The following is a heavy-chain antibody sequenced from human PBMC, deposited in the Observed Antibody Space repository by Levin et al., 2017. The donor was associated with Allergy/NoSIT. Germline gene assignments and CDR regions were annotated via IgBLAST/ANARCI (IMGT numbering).Heavy chain of an antibody. Sequence: PGGSLRLSCAASGFTFSSYAMHWVRQAPGKGLEWVAVISYDGSNKYYADSVKGRFTISRDNSKNTLYLQMNSLRAEDTAVYYCARGQLLDSSSWSTWGVFDYWGQGTLVTVSS. CDR1: GFTFSSYA. D-gene: IGHD6-13*01. J-gene: IGHJ4*02. CDR2: ISYDGSNK. CDR3: ARGQLLDSSSWSTWGVFDY. V-gene: IGHV3-30-3*01.